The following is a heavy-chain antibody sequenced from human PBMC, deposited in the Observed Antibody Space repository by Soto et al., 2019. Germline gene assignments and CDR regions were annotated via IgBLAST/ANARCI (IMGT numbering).Heavy chain of an antibody. CDR3: ARARMYSGAHHDY. D-gene: IGHD1-26*01. V-gene: IGHV1-18*04. Sequence: QVQLVQSGAEVENPGASVKVSCKASGYTFSNFGINWVRQAPGQGLEWLGWITPYNGNASYAQKHQDRLTITTDTSTNTAYLQLRSLRSDDTAVYFCARARMYSGAHHDYWGQGTLVTVSS. J-gene: IGHJ4*02. CDR2: ITPYNGNA. CDR1: GYTFSNFG.